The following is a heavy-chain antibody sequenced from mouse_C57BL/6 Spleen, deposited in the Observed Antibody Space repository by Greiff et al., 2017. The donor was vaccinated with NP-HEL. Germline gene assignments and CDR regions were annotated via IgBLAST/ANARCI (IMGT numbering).Heavy chain of an antibody. Sequence: QVQLQQSGPELVKPGASVKISCKASGYAFSSSWMNWVKQRPGKGLEWIGRIYPGDGDTNYNGKFKGKATLTADKSSSTAYMQLSSLTSEDSAVYFCARESYGYGGDLYYAMDYWGQGTSVTVSS. V-gene: IGHV1-82*01. CDR2: IYPGDGDT. CDR3: ARESYGYGGDLYYAMDY. D-gene: IGHD2-2*01. J-gene: IGHJ4*01. CDR1: GYAFSSSW.